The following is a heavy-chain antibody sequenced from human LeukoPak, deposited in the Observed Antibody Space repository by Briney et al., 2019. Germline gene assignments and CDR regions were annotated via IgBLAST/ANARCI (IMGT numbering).Heavy chain of an antibody. J-gene: IGHJ4*02. CDR1: GLTVSSNY. Sequence: GGSLRLSCAASGLTVSSNYMSWVRQAPGKGLEWVSVIYSGGSTYYADSVKGRFTISRDNSKNTLYLQMNSLRAEDTAVYYCASADWNYHNFDYWGQGTLVTVSS. CDR2: IYSGGST. CDR3: ASADWNYHNFDY. V-gene: IGHV3-53*01. D-gene: IGHD1-7*01.